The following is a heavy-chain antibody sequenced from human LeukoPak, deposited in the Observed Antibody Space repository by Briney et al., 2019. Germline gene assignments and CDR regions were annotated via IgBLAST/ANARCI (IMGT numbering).Heavy chain of an antibody. J-gene: IGHJ4*02. CDR3: AREFAYYYDSSGYPTSPAFDY. D-gene: IGHD3-22*01. CDR2: IKQDGSEK. CDR1: GFTFSSYW. V-gene: IGHV3-7*01. Sequence: PGGSLRLSCAASGFTFSSYWMSWVRQAPGKGLEWVANIKQDGSEKYYVDSVKGRFTISRDNAKNSLYLQMNSLRAEDTAVYYCAREFAYYYDSSGYPTSPAFDYWGQGTLVTVSS.